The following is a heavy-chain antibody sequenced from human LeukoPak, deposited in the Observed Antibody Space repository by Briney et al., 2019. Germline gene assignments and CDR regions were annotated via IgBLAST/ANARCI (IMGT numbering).Heavy chain of an antibody. CDR1: GYTFTGYY. CDR2: INPNSGGT. J-gene: IGHJ5*02. CDR3: ARSRRSAGALNWFDP. V-gene: IGHV1-2*02. Sequence: ASVKVSCKASGYTFTGYYMHWVRQAPGQGLEWMGWINPNSGGTNYAQKFQGRVTMTRDTSISTAYMELRSLRSDDTAVYYCARSRRSAGALNWFDPWGQGTLVTVSS. D-gene: IGHD6-19*01.